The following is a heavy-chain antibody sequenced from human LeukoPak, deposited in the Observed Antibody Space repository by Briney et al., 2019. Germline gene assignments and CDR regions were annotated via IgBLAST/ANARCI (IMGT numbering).Heavy chain of an antibody. CDR1: GDSINSLDL. V-gene: IGHV4-4*02. CDR2: MYLSGTT. D-gene: IGHD3-22*01. J-gene: IGHJ4*02. CDR3: AGLVGRYSSGLYYYYFDY. Sequence: SETLSLTCTVSGDSINSLDLWSWVRQPPGKGLEWIGEMYLSGTTHSNPSVKSRVTISIDKSKNQFFLNLSSVTAADTAVYYCAGLVGRYSSGLYYYYFDYWGQGTLVTISS.